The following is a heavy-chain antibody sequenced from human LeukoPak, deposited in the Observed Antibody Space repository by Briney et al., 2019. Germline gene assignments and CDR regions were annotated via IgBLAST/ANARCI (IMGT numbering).Heavy chain of an antibody. CDR3: AKAVWNDGAFDI. V-gene: IGHV3-30*18. J-gene: IGHJ3*02. CDR2: ISYDGSNK. Sequence: GGSLRLSCAASGFTFSSYGMHWVRQAPGKGLEWVAVISYDGSNKYCADSVKGRFTISRDNSKNTLYLQMNSLRAEDTAVYYCAKAVWNDGAFDIWGQGTMVTVSS. CDR1: GFTFSSYG. D-gene: IGHD1-1*01.